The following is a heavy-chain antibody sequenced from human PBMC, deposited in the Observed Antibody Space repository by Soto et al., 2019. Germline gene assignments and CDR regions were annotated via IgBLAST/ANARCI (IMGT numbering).Heavy chain of an antibody. Sequence: GGSLRLSCAASGFTLSNYPMSWVRQAPGKGLEWVSSLSASGVTTYYADSVKGRFTISRDNSRNTLFLQMNSLRAEDTAVYYCARDYYKYYDSSGYYRSPAYWGQGTLVTVSS. D-gene: IGHD3-22*01. CDR2: LSASGVTT. CDR3: ARDYYKYYDSSGYYRSPAY. CDR1: GFTLSNYP. V-gene: IGHV3-23*01. J-gene: IGHJ4*02.